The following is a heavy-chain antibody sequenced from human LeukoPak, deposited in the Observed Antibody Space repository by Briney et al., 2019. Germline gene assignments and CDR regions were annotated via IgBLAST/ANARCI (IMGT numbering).Heavy chain of an antibody. J-gene: IGHJ6*03. D-gene: IGHD2-2*01. CDR3: ARTRTVYQYYYYMDV. V-gene: IGHV4-59*01. CDR1: GGSISSYY. CDR2: IDYSGST. Sequence: SETLSLTCTVSGGSISSYYWSWIRQPPGKGLEWIGYIDYSGSTNYNPSLNSRVTISVDTSNNQFSLKLTSVTAADTAVYYCARTRTVYQYYYYMDVWGKGTTVTVAS.